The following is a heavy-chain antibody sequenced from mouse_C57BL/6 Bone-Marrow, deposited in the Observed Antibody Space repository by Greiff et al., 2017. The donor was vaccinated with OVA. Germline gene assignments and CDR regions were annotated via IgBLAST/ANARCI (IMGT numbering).Heavy chain of an antibody. CDR1: GYTFTDYY. D-gene: IGHD1-1*01. V-gene: IGHV1-19*01. CDR2: INPYNGGT. Sequence: EVKLQESGPVLVKPGASVKMSCKASGYTFTDYYMNWVKQSHGKSLEWIGVINPYNGGTSYNQKFKGKATLTVDKSSSTAYMELNSLTSEDSAVYYCAKYYGSSYAMDYWGQGTSVTVSS. J-gene: IGHJ4*01. CDR3: AKYYGSSYAMDY.